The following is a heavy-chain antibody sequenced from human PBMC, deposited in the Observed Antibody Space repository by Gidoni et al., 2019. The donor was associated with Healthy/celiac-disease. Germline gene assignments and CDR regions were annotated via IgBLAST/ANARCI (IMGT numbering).Heavy chain of an antibody. J-gene: IGHJ6*03. Sequence: QVQLQESGPGLVKPSQTLSLTCTVSGGSISSVRHYSSWIRQHPGQGLEWIEYIYYSGSTYYNPSLKSRVTISVDTSKNQFSLKLSSVTAADTAVYYCARGIAAAGYYYYYYMDVWGKGTTVTVSS. V-gene: IGHV4-31*03. CDR2: IYYSGST. CDR1: GGSISSVRHY. CDR3: ARGIAAAGYYYYYYMDV. D-gene: IGHD6-13*01.